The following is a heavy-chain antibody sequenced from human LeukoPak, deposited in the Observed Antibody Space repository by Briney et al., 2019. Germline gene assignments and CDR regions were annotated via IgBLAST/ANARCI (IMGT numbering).Heavy chain of an antibody. V-gene: IGHV1-2*02. CDR2: INPNTGGT. J-gene: IGHJ5*01. CDR3: ARVFCGGDKMCYKRFPDFDP. Sequence: ASVKVSCKASGYTFTTFYMHWLRQVPGQGPEWMGWINPNTGGTSYAQRFQGRITVFADTSSNTAYMELTGLTSDDTAVYYCARVFCGGDKMCYKRFPDFDPWGQGTLVTVSS. D-gene: IGHD2-21*02. CDR1: GYTFTTFY.